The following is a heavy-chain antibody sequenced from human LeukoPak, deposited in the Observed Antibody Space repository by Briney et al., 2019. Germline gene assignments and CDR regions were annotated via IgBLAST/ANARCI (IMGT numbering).Heavy chain of an antibody. J-gene: IGHJ4*02. D-gene: IGHD3-22*01. CDR1: GLTFSSYD. CDR2: ISGSGGRT. V-gene: IGHV3-23*01. Sequence: GGSLRLSCAVSGLTFSSYDMSWVRQAPGKGLEWVSGISGSGGRTDYADSVKGQFSISRDNSKNTLYLQMNSLRAEDTAVYYCAVSMIAFDFWGQGTLVTVSS. CDR3: AVSMIAFDF.